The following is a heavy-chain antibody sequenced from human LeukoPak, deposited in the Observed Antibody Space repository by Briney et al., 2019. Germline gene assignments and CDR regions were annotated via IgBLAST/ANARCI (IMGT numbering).Heavy chain of an antibody. CDR1: GGSISSGDYY. J-gene: IGHJ3*02. V-gene: IGHV4-30-4*01. CDR3: ARYCTGAICYSGAFDI. Sequence: SETLSLTCTVYGGSISSGDYYWSWIRQSPGEGLEWIGYIWCSGNAYYNPSLKSRVTISVDTSKTRFSLKLTSVTAADTSVYYCARYCTGAICYSGAFDIWGRGTMVTVSS. D-gene: IGHD2-15*01. CDR2: IWCSGNA.